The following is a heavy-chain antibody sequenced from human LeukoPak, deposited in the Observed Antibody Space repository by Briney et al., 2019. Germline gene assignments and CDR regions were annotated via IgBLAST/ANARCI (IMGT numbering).Heavy chain of an antibody. CDR3: ARVEGDLLNFDY. CDR2: ISSSSSYI. J-gene: IGHJ4*02. D-gene: IGHD3-16*01. Sequence: GGSLRLSCAASGFTFSSYSMNWVRQAPGKGLEWVSSISSSSSYIYYADSVRGRFTISRDNAKNSLYLQMNSLRAEDTAVYYCARVEGDLLNFDYWGQGTLVTVSS. CDR1: GFTFSSYS. V-gene: IGHV3-21*01.